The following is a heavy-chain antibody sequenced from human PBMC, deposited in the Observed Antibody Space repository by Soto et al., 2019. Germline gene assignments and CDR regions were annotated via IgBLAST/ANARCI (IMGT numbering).Heavy chain of an antibody. CDR2: INPNSGGT. J-gene: IGHJ3*02. CDR1: GYTFTGYY. CDR3: TMQYVDTALGTDGFDS. V-gene: IGHV1-2*02. Sequence: ASVKVSCKASGYTFTGYYMHWVRQAPGQGLEWMGWINPNSGGTNYAQKFQGRVTMTRDTSISTAYMELSRLRSDDTAVYYCTMQYVDTALGTDGFDSWCQGTRVNVSS. D-gene: IGHD5-18*01.